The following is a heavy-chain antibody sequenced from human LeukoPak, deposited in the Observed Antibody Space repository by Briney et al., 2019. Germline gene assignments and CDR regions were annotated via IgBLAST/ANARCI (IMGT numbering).Heavy chain of an antibody. D-gene: IGHD3-16*01. CDR2: IYTSGST. CDR1: GGSFSGYY. J-gene: IGHJ4*02. V-gene: IGHV4-59*10. CDR3: AARGEQRIDHDY. Sequence: KPSETLSLTCAVYGGSFSGYYWSWIRQPPGKGLEWIGRIYTSGSTNYNPSLKSRVTISVDTSKNQFSLKLSSVTAADTAVYYCAARGEQRIDHDYWGQGTLVTVSS.